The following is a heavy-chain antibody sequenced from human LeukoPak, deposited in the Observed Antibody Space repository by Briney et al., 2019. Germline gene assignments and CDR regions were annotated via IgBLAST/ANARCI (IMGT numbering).Heavy chain of an antibody. CDR3: ARDGGSSSTSCYPDAFDI. CDR1: GGSISSYY. J-gene: IGHJ3*02. D-gene: IGHD2-2*01. Sequence: SETLSLTCTVSGGSISSYYWSWARQPPGKGLEWIGYIYYSGSTNYNPSLRSRVTMSVDTSKNQFSLKLNSVTTADTAVYYCARDGGSSSTSCYPDAFDIWGHGTMVTVSP. V-gene: IGHV4-59*01. CDR2: IYYSGST.